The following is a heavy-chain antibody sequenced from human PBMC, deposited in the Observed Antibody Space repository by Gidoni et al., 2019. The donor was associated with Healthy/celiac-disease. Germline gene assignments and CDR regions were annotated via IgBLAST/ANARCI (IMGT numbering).Heavy chain of an antibody. Sequence: QVQLVQSGAEVKKPGASVKVSCKASGGTFSSYAISWVRQAPGQGLEWMGGIIPIFGTANYAQKFQGRVTITADKSTSTAYMELSSLRSEDTAVYYCARSIVVVVAAWVWFDPWGQGTLVTVSS. CDR3: ARSIVVVVAAWVWFDP. CDR2: IIPIFGTA. J-gene: IGHJ5*02. V-gene: IGHV1-69*06. CDR1: GGTFSSYA. D-gene: IGHD2-15*01.